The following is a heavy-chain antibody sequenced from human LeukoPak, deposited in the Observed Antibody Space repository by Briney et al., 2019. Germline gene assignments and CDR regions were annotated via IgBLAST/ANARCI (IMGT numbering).Heavy chain of an antibody. Sequence: GGSLRLSCAASGFTFSSYGMHWVRQAPGKGLEWVAFIRYDGSNKYYADSVKGRFTISRDNSKNTLYLQMNSLRAEDTAVYYCAKDRRGQQLVLRYYFDYWGQGTLVTVSS. CDR1: GFTFSSYG. CDR3: AKDRRGQQLVLRYYFDY. CDR2: IRYDGSNK. D-gene: IGHD6-13*01. J-gene: IGHJ4*02. V-gene: IGHV3-30*02.